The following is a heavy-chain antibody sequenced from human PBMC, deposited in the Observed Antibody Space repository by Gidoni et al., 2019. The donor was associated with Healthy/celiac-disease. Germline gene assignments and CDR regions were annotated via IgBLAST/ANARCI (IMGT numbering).Heavy chain of an antibody. V-gene: IGHV3-72*01. CDR2: TRNKANSYTT. CDR3: ARRGTTVTTPGGEEYYFDY. J-gene: IGHJ4*02. Sequence: EVQLVESGGGLVQPGGSLRLSCAASGFTFSDPYMDWVRQAPGKGLGWVGRTRNKANSYTTEYAASVKGRFTISRDDSKNSLYLQMNSLKTEDTAVYYCARRGTTVTTPGGEEYYFDYWGQGTLVTVSS. CDR1: GFTFSDPY. D-gene: IGHD4-17*01.